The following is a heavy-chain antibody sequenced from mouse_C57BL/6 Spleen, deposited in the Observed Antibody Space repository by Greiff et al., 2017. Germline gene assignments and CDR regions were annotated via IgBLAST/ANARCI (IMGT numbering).Heavy chain of an antibody. D-gene: IGHD3-2*02. CDR3: AREDSGLFDY. CDR2: INPGSGGT. CDR1: GYAFTNYL. V-gene: IGHV1-54*01. J-gene: IGHJ2*01. Sequence: QVQLKQSGAELVRPGTSVKVSCKASGYAFTNYLIEWVKQRPGQGLEWIGVINPGSGGTNYNEKFKGKATLTADKSSSTAYMQLSSLTSEDSAVYFCAREDSGLFDYWGQGTTLTVSS.